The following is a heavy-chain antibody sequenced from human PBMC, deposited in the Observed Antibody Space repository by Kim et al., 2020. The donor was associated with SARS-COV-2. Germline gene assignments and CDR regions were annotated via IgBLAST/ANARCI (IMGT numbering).Heavy chain of an antibody. CDR1: GFTFSSYS. D-gene: IGHD2-2*01. CDR3: ARYVLGYCSSTSCPPGNYYYYGMDV. CDR2: ISSSSSYI. Sequence: GGSLRLSCAASGFTFSSYSMNWVRQAPGKGLEWVSSISSSSSYIYYADSVKGRFTISRDNAKNSLYLQMNSLRAEDTAVYYCARYVLGYCSSTSCPPGNYYYYGMDVWGQGTTVTVSS. V-gene: IGHV3-21*01. J-gene: IGHJ6*02.